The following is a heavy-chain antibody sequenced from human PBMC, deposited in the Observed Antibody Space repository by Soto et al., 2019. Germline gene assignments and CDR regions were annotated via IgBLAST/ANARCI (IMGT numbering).Heavy chain of an antibody. V-gene: IGHV3-23*01. CDR3: AKALHASAYDY. D-gene: IGHD6-25*01. CDR1: GFTFSTYT. J-gene: IGHJ4*02. CDR2: INPSGGRT. Sequence: GGSLRLSCAASGFTFSTYTMGWVRQAPGKGLEWVSDINPSGGRTYYADSVKGRFAISRDNSKNTLYLQMNSLRAEDTAVYYCAKALHASAYDYWGQGTLVTVSS.